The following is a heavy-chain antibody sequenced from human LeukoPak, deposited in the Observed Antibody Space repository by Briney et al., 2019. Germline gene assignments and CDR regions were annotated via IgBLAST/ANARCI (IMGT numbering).Heavy chain of an antibody. Sequence: ASVKVSCKASGYTFTSYAMNWVRQAPGQGLEWMGWINTNTGKPTYAKGFTGRFVFSLDTSVSTAYLQISSLKAEDTAVYYCARDPRYYYGSSGYYFDYWGQGTLVTVSS. J-gene: IGHJ4*02. CDR3: ARDPRYYYGSSGYYFDY. D-gene: IGHD3-22*01. V-gene: IGHV7-4-1*02. CDR2: INTNTGKP. CDR1: GYTFTSYA.